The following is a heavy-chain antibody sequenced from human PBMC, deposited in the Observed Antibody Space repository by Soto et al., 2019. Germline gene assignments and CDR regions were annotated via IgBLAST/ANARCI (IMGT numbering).Heavy chain of an antibody. V-gene: IGHV4-59*01. Sequence: QVQLQESGPGLVKPSETLSLTCTVSSGSINENYYWNWIRQSPGKGLEWSGYVFHTGTTHYNPSLESRVTLSISTSKTQFSLTPTSVAASDTAIYYCARAPLSPTLRTFDVWGPGTMVIVSS. D-gene: IGHD2-15*01. J-gene: IGHJ3*01. CDR3: ARAPLSPTLRTFDV. CDR2: VFHTGTT. CDR1: SGSINENYY.